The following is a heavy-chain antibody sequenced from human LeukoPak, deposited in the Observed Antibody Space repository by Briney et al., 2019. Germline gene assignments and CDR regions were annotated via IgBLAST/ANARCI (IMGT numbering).Heavy chain of an antibody. J-gene: IGHJ4*02. CDR2: ISGSGGST. CDR3: AIAVGQSD. CDR1: GFTFSSYA. D-gene: IGHD1-26*01. Sequence: GGSLRLSSAASGFTFSSYAMRWVRQAPGKGLEWVSSISGSGGSTYYADSVKGRFTISRDSSRNTLYLQMNSLRPEDTAVYYCAIAVGQSDWGQGTLVTVSS. V-gene: IGHV3-23*01.